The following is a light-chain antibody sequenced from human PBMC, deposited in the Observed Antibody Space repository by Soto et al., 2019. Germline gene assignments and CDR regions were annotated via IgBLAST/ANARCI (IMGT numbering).Light chain of an antibody. V-gene: IGKV1-5*03. CDR2: KAS. Sequence: DIEMTQSPSTLSASVGDRVTITCRASQSISSWLAWYQQKPGKAPKLLHYKASSLASGVPSRFSGSGSGTESTPTISSLQPDDFATYYCQHYNSFPTFGQGTKVEIK. CDR3: QHYNSFPT. J-gene: IGKJ1*01. CDR1: QSISSW.